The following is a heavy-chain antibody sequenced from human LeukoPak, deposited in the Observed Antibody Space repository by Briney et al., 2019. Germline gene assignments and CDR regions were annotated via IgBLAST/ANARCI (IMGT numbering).Heavy chain of an antibody. J-gene: IGHJ4*02. CDR3: ARVGVVFDY. CDR1: GDSISSRSYY. V-gene: IGHV4-39*01. Sequence: PSETLSLTCTVSGDSISSRSYYWGWIRQPPGKGLEWIGSIYYSGITYYNPSLKGRVTISVDTSKNQFSLKLSSVTAADTAVYYCARVGVVFDYWGQGTLVTVSS. D-gene: IGHD3-16*01. CDR2: IYYSGIT.